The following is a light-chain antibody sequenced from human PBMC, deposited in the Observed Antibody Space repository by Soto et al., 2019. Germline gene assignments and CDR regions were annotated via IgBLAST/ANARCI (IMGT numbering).Light chain of an antibody. J-gene: IGLJ1*01. CDR2: DVS. Sequence: QSVLTQPASVSGSPGQSITISCTGTSSDVGGYNYVSWYQQHPGKAPKLMIYDVSNRPSGVSNRFSGSKSGNTASLTISGLQAEDEADYYSSSYSSSSTPVRLFGTGTKLTVL. V-gene: IGLV2-14*01. CDR3: SSYSSSSTPVRL. CDR1: SSDVGGYNY.